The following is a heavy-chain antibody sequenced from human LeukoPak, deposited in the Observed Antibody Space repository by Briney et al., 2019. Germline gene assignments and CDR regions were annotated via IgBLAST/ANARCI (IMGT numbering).Heavy chain of an antibody. CDR3: ARVDSGSKEDAFDI. CDR2: ISSSSSYI. CDR1: GFTFSSYS. Sequence: GGSLRLSCAASGFTFSSYSMNWVRQAPGKGLEWVSSISSSSSYIYYADSVKGRFTISRDNAKNSLYLQMNSLRAEDTAVYYCARVDSGSKEDAFDIWGQGTMVTVSS. D-gene: IGHD3-10*01. V-gene: IGHV3-21*01. J-gene: IGHJ3*02.